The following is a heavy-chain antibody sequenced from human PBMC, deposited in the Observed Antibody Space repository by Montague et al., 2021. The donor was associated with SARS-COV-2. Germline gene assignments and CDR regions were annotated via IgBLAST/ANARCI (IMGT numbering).Heavy chain of an antibody. CDR2: IYHSGDS. CDR3: ATTGGPTTVAGPFDY. CDR1: GYSITNGYY. J-gene: IGHJ4*02. Sequence: SETLSLTCTVSGYSITNGYYWAWIRQPPGKGLEWIGMIYHSGDSYYNPSLKSRVTISVDTSKNQFSLKVSSVTAADTAVYYCATTGGPTTVAGPFDYWGQGTPVTVSS. V-gene: IGHV4-38-2*02. D-gene: IGHD6-19*01.